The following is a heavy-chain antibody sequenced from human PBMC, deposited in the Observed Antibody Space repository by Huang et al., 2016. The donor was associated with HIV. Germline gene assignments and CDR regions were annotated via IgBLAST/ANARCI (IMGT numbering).Heavy chain of an antibody. CDR3: ARLKYSSGGFDF. Sequence: QVQLQQWGAGLLKPSETLSLTCAVYGGSFSDYYWTGVRQTPGKVLEWIGEINHGGSTNFNPSLKSRVTISVDTSKNQFSLKLNSVTAADTAVYYCARLKYSSGGFDFWGQGTLVTVSS. CDR1: GGSFSDYY. D-gene: IGHD5-18*01. V-gene: IGHV4-34*01. CDR2: INHGGST. J-gene: IGHJ4*02.